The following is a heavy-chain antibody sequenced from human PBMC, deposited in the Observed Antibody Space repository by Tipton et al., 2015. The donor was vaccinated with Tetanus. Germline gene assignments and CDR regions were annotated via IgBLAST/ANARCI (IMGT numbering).Heavy chain of an antibody. Sequence: CAASGFTFSSYAMSWVRQAPGKGLEWVSAISGSGGSTYYADSVKGRFTISRDNSKNTLYLQMNSLRAEDTAVYYCAKESEYGSGSPPFGYWGQGTLVTVSS. J-gene: IGHJ4*02. CDR1: GFTFSSYA. D-gene: IGHD3-10*01. CDR2: ISGSGGST. CDR3: AKESEYGSGSPPFGY. V-gene: IGHV3-23*01.